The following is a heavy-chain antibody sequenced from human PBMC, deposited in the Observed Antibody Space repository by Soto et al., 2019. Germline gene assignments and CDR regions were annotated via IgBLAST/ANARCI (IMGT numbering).Heavy chain of an antibody. CDR2: IYYSGST. J-gene: IGHJ5*02. D-gene: IGHD1-26*01. V-gene: IGHV4-61*01. Sequence: SETLSLTCTVSGSSVSSGSYYWSWIRQPPGKGLEWIGYIYYSGSTNYNPSLKSRVTISVDTSKNQFSLKLSSVTAADTAVYYCAGQWELGPVYWFDPWGQGTLVTVSS. CDR1: GSSVSSGSYY. CDR3: AGQWELGPVYWFDP.